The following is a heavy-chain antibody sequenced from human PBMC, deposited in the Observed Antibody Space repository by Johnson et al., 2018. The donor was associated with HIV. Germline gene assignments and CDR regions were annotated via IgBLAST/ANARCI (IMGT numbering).Heavy chain of an antibody. CDR1: GFTFDDYA. J-gene: IGHJ3*02. V-gene: IGHV3-9*01. Sequence: LVESGGGLVQPGRSLRLSCAASGFTFDDYAMHWVRQAPGKGLEWVSGISWNSGSIGYADSVKGRFTISSDNAKNSLYLQMNSLRAEDTALYYCAKDLDDSSGYYRPELAFDIWGQGTMVTVSS. D-gene: IGHD3-22*01. CDR2: ISWNSGSI. CDR3: AKDLDDSSGYYRPELAFDI.